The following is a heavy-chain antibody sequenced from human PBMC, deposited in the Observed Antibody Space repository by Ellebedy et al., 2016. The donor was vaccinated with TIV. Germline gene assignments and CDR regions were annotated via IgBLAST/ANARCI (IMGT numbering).Heavy chain of an antibody. J-gene: IGHJ4*02. V-gene: IGHV3-66*01. Sequence: GESLKISCAASGFIVNNNYMSWVRQAPGKGLECVSVIYSGGNTYYADSVKGRFTISRDNSKNTVYLQMNSLRVEDTAVYYCTRGPTHGGFDYWGQGTLVTVSS. D-gene: IGHD3-16*01. CDR1: GFIVNNNY. CDR2: IYSGGNT. CDR3: TRGPTHGGFDY.